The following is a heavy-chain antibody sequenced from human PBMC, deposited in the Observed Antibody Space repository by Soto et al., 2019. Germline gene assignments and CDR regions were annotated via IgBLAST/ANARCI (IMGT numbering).Heavy chain of an antibody. CDR3: ARDPLAAAVSVD. D-gene: IGHD6-13*01. Sequence: ASVKVSCKASGYAFTSYGICWVRQAPGQGLEWMGWISAYNGNTNYAQRLQGRVTMTTDTSTSTAYMELRSLRSDDTAVYYCARDPLAAAVSVDWGQGTLVTVSS. V-gene: IGHV1-18*01. CDR2: ISAYNGNT. J-gene: IGHJ4*02. CDR1: GYAFTSYG.